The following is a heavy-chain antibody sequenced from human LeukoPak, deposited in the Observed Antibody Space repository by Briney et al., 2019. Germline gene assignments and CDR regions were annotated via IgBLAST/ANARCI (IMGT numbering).Heavy chain of an antibody. D-gene: IGHD3-22*01. V-gene: IGHV3-23*01. CDR3: AKRLKRNYYYHYAMDV. J-gene: IGHJ6*02. Sequence: AGGSLRLSCAASGFTFKTRAMSWVRQAPGKGLEWVSRIDDSGVIRSYADSVKGRFTISRDNSKMTLTLQMNSLRAEDTAVYYCAKRLKRNYYYHYAMDVWGQGTTVTVSS. CDR1: GFTFKTRA. CDR2: IDDSGVIR.